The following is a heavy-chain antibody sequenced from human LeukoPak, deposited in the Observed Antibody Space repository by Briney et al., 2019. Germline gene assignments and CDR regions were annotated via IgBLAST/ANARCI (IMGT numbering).Heavy chain of an antibody. CDR3: AVGGTSCYRCFNY. J-gene: IGHJ4*02. CDR1: GYSFTNYW. CDR2: IYPGDSDT. Sequence: PGESLKISCRGSGYSFTNYWIGWVRQMPGKGVVWVGIIYPGDSDTRYSPSLQGQVTISADKSINTAYLQWSSLKASDTAMYFCAVGGTSCYRCFNYWGQETLVTVSS. D-gene: IGHD2-2*02. V-gene: IGHV5-51*01.